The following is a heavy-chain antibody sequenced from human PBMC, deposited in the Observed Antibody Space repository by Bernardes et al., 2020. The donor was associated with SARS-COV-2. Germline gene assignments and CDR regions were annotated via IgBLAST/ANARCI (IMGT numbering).Heavy chain of an antibody. D-gene: IGHD6-13*01. CDR2: IYSGGST. V-gene: IGHV3-53*04. J-gene: IGHJ4*02. CDR1: GLTVSSHY. CDR3: ARWGAAAGNY. Sequence: GESLRLSCAASGLTVSSHYMSWVRPAPGKGLEWVFVIYSGGSTDYADSVKGRFTISRHNSKNTLYLQMNSLRAEDTAVYYCARWGAAAGNYWGQGTLVTFSS.